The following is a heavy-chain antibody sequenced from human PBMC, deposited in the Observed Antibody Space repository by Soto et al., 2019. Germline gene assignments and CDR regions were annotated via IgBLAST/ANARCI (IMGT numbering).Heavy chain of an antibody. CDR1: GYTFTGYY. V-gene: IGHV1-2*04. Sequence: ASVKVSCKASGYTFTGYYMHWVRQAPGQGLEWMGWINPNSGGTNYAQKFQGWVTMTRDTSISTAYMELSRLRSDDTAVYFCARSLLWFGELLDHYYFDYWGQGTLVTVSS. CDR2: INPNSGGT. J-gene: IGHJ4*02. CDR3: ARSLLWFGELLDHYYFDY. D-gene: IGHD3-10*01.